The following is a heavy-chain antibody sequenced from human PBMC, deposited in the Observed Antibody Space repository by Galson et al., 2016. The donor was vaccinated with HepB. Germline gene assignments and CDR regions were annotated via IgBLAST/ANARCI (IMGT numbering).Heavy chain of an antibody. CDR3: AKDGWTAGRPFDS. D-gene: IGHD6-6*01. Sequence: SLRLSCADSGFTSSTYAMNWVRQAPGEGLEWVSSISDNGGRTYYTDSVMGRFTISRDIGKNTVYLQMNSLRAEDTAVYYCAKDGWTAGRPFDSWGQGTLVTVSS. CDR1: GFTSSTYA. CDR2: ISDNGGRT. V-gene: IGHV3-23*01. J-gene: IGHJ4*02.